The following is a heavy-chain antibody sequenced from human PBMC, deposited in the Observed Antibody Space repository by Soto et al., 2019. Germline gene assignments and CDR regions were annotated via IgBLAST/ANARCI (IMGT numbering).Heavy chain of an antibody. CDR3: ARSTHSSQNPLIDF. V-gene: IGHV4-39*01. J-gene: IGHJ4*02. Sequence: ESLSLTCAVSGGSISSGGYYGGWIRQPPGKGLEWMGSIYYSGSTYYNPSLKSRVTISVDTSKNQSSLKLSPVTAADTDVYYCARSTHSSQNPLIDFWGQGTLVTVYS. CDR1: GGSISSGGYY. D-gene: IGHD6-6*01. CDR2: IYYSGST.